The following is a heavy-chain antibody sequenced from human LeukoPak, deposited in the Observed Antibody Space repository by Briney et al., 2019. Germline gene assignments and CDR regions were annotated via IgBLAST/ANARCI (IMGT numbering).Heavy chain of an antibody. D-gene: IGHD5-12*01. Sequence: SVKVSCKASGGTFSSYAISWVRQAPGQGLEWMGGIIPIFGTANYAQKFQGRVTITADESTSTAYMELSSLRSEDTAVYYCARDRDLYSGYDSSPYYFVYWGQGTLVTVSS. J-gene: IGHJ4*02. V-gene: IGHV1-69*01. CDR3: ARDRDLYSGYDSSPYYFVY. CDR1: GGTFSSYA. CDR2: IIPIFGTA.